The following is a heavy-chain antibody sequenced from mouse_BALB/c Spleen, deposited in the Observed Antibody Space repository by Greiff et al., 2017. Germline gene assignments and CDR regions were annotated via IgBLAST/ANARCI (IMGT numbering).Heavy chain of an antibody. V-gene: IGHV5-17*02. CDR3: ARSKSPYYAMDY. CDR2: ISSGSSTI. CDR1: GFTFSSFG. J-gene: IGHJ4*01. Sequence: EVMLVESGGGLVQPGGSRKLSCAASGFTFSSFGMHWVRQAPEKGLEWVAYISSGSSTIYYADTVKGRFTISRDNPKNTLFLQMTSLRSEDTAMYYCARSKSPYYAMDYWGQGTSVTVSS.